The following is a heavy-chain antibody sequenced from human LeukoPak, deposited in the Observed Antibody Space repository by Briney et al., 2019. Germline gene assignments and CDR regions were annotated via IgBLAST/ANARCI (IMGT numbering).Heavy chain of an antibody. CDR1: GFTVSSKY. Sequence: GGSLRLSCAASGFTVSSKYMSWVRHAPGKGLEWVSVIYSGGSTDYADYVKGRFTISRDNSENTLHLQMNSLRAEDTAVYYCARIPKTTYFDYWGQGTLVTVSS. CDR3: ARIPKTTYFDY. J-gene: IGHJ4*02. CDR2: IYSGGST. V-gene: IGHV3-53*01. D-gene: IGHD4-17*01.